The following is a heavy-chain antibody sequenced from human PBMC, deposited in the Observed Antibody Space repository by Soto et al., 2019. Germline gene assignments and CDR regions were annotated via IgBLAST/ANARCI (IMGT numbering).Heavy chain of an antibody. Sequence: PGGSLRLSCAASGFTFSSYSMNWVRQAPGKGLEWVSYISSSSSTIYYADSVKGRFTISRDNAKNSLYLQMNSLRAEDTAVYYCTSSGPLGAFDIWGQGTMVTVSS. D-gene: IGHD2-15*01. CDR1: GFTFSSYS. V-gene: IGHV3-48*01. CDR3: TSSGPLGAFDI. CDR2: ISSSSSTI. J-gene: IGHJ3*02.